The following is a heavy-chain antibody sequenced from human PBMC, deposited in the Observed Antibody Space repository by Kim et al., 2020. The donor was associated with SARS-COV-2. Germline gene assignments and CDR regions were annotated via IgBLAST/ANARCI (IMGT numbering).Heavy chain of an antibody. CDR3: ARFHGSGSYYNAPYYYYGMDV. J-gene: IGHJ6*02. Sequence: GGSLRLSCAASGFTFSSYWMSWVRQAPGKGLEWVANIKQDGSEKYYVDSVKGRFTISRDNAKNSLYLQMNSLRAEDTAVYYCARFHGSGSYYNAPYYYYGMDVWGQGTTVTVSS. V-gene: IGHV3-7*01. CDR2: IKQDGSEK. D-gene: IGHD3-10*01. CDR1: GFTFSSYW.